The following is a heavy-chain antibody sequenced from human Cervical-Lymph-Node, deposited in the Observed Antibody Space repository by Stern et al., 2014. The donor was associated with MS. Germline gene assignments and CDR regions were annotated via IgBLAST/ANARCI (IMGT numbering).Heavy chain of an antibody. V-gene: IGHV3-30*18. CDR3: AKDQGIVATITNYYYGMDV. CDR1: GFTFSSFG. D-gene: IGHD5-12*01. Sequence: VQLVESGGGVVQPGRSLRLSCAASGFTFSSFGMHWVRKAPGRGLEWGAVISYDGGNKYYADSVKGRFTISRDNSKNTLYLQMNSLRAEDTAVYYCAKDQGIVATITNYYYGMDVWGQGTTVTVSS. CDR2: ISYDGGNK. J-gene: IGHJ6*02.